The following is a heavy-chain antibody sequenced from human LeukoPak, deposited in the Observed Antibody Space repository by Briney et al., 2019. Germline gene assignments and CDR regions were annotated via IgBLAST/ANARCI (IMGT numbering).Heavy chain of an antibody. J-gene: IGHJ4*02. CDR3: ARARGDYYDSSGYYSAFDY. D-gene: IGHD3-22*01. CDR1: GGSISSYY. V-gene: IGHV4-59*12. CDR2: IYYSGST. Sequence: SETLSLTCTVSGGSISSYYWSWIRQPPGKGLEWIGYIYYSGSTYYNPSLKSRVTISVDMSKNQFSLKLNSVTAADTAVYYCARARGDYYDSSGYYSAFDYWGQGTLVTVSS.